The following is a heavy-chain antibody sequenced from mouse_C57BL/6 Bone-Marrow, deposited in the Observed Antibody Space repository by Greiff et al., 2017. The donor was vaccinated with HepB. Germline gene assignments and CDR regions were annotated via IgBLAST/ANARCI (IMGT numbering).Heavy chain of an antibody. D-gene: IGHD1-1*01. J-gene: IGHJ4*01. CDR2: TDPSDSYT. V-gene: IGHV1-69*01. CDR3: ARDYGSSSYYYAMDY. Sequence: QVQLQQPGAELVMPGASVKLSCKASGYTFTSYWMHWVKQRPGQGLEWIGETDPSDSYTNYNQKFKGKTTLTLDKSSSTAYMQLSSLTSEDSAVYYFARDYGSSSYYYAMDYWGQGTSVTVSS. CDR1: GYTFTSYW.